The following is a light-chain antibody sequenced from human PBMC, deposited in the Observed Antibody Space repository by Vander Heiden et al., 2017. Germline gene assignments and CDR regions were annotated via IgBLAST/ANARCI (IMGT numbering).Light chain of an antibody. J-gene: IGKJ4*01. Sequence: EIVLTQSPATLSLAPGERATISCRASQSVSSYLAWYQQKPGQAPRLLNYEASNRATGIPARFSGSGSGTDFTLTISSLEPEDFAVYYCQQRSNCPLTFGGGTKVEIK. V-gene: IGKV3-11*01. CDR2: EAS. CDR1: QSVSSY. CDR3: QQRSNCPLT.